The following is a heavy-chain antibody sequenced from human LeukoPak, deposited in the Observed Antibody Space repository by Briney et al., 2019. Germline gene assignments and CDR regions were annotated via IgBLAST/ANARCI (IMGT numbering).Heavy chain of an antibody. J-gene: IGHJ4*02. CDR2: IKHDGSDK. CDR1: GFIFTNYF. V-gene: IGHV3-7*01. D-gene: IGHD3-3*01. CDR3: ATDRGWRTSGYYLYYFEY. Sequence: GGSLRLSCAASGFIFTNYFMSWVRQAPGKGLEWVASIKHDGSDKYYVDSVRGRFTISRDNTMNSLYLQMSSLRAEDAAVYYCATDRGWRTSGYYLYYFEYWGQGTLVTYSS.